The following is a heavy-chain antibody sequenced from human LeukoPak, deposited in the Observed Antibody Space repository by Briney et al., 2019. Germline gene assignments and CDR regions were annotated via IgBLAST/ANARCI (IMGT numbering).Heavy chain of an antibody. Sequence: GASVKVSCKASGYIFTSYAMHWVRQAPGHRLEWMGWINAGTGNTKYSQKFQGRVTITRDTSASTAYMELTSLRSEDTAVYYCAREYCSSTSCYKPYGMDVCGQGTTVTVSS. V-gene: IGHV1-3*01. J-gene: IGHJ6*02. D-gene: IGHD2-2*02. CDR3: AREYCSSTSCYKPYGMDV. CDR2: INAGTGNT. CDR1: GYIFTSYA.